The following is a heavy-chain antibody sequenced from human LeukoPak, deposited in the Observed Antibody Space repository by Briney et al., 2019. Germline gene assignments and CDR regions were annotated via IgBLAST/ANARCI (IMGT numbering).Heavy chain of an antibody. CDR3: AKDRAPTGDQNFDY. CDR1: GFTFSSYG. J-gene: IGHJ4*02. D-gene: IGHD2-21*02. CDR2: ISYDGSNK. Sequence: GGSLRLSCAASGFTFSSYGMHWVRQAPGKGLEWVAVISYDGSNKYYADSVKGRSTISRDNSKNTLYLQMNSLRAEDTAVYYCAKDRAPTGDQNFDYWGQGTLVTVSS. V-gene: IGHV3-30*18.